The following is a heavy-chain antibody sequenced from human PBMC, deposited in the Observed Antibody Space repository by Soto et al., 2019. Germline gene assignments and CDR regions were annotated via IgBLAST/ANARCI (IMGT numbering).Heavy chain of an antibody. CDR1: GFSHSNSGVG. Sequence: QITLKESGPTLVRPSQTLTLTCTSSGFSHSNSGVGLGWIRQPPGNALEWLALIYWDDDKRYRPSLKSRLTITKDTSKSQVVLTLTNVDPVDTATYYCAHRAATTDSYYFDYWGQGTLITVSS. D-gene: IGHD1-1*01. CDR2: IYWDDDK. CDR3: AHRAATTDSYYFDY. J-gene: IGHJ4*02. V-gene: IGHV2-5*02.